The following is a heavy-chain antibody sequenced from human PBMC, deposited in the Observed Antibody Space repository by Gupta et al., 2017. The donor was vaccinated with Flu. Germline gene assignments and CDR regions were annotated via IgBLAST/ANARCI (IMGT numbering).Heavy chain of an antibody. CDR3: ARGQSYYYDSSGYYL. CDR2: INSDGSST. D-gene: IGHD3-22*01. Sequence: EVQLVESGGGLVQPGGSLRLSCAASGFPFSSYWMHWVRQAPGKGLVWVSRINSDGSSTSYADSVKGRFTISRDNAKNTLYLQMNSLRAEDTAVYYCARGQSYYYDSSGYYLWGQGTLVTVSS. V-gene: IGHV3-74*01. J-gene: IGHJ4*02. CDR1: GFPFSSYW.